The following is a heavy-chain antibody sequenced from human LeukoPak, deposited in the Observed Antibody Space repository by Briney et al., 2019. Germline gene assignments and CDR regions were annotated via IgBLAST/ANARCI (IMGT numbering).Heavy chain of an antibody. J-gene: IGHJ4*02. CDR1: GLTFIGYS. Sequence: PGGSLRLSCAASGLTFIGYSMNWVRPAQGTGLEWVSPISSYNYYIYYADSVKRRYTISRDNAKNSLYLEMNSMRAEDTAVYYCARDGGYCTKGVCYLDYWGQGTLVTVSS. CDR3: ARDGGYCTKGVCYLDY. V-gene: IGHV3-21*01. CDR2: ISSYNYYI. D-gene: IGHD2-8*01.